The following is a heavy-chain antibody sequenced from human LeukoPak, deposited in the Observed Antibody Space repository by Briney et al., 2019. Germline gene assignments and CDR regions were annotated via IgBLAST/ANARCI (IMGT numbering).Heavy chain of an antibody. Sequence: ASVKVSCKASGYTFTGYYMHWVRQAPGQGLEWMGWINPNSGGTNYAQKFQGRVTMTRDTSISTAYMELNSLRAEDTAVYYCAAAGVRGVITQYYFDYWGQGTLVTVSS. V-gene: IGHV1-2*02. CDR2: INPNSGGT. J-gene: IGHJ4*02. D-gene: IGHD3-10*01. CDR1: GYTFTGYY. CDR3: AAAGVRGVITQYYFDY.